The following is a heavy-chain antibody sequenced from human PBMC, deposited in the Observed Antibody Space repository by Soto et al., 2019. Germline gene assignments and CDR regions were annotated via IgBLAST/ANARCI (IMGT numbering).Heavy chain of an antibody. V-gene: IGHV1-69*06. J-gene: IGHJ6*02. CDR2: IIPIFGTA. CDR3: ARDIDCSSTSCLTSYYYYYGMDV. CDR1: GVTFSSYA. D-gene: IGHD2-2*01. Sequence: AASVKVSCKASGVTFSSYAISWVRQAPGQGLEWMGGIIPIFGTANYAQKFQGRVTITADKSTSTAYMELSSLRSEDTAVYYCARDIDCSSTSCLTSYYYYYGMDVWGQGTTVTVSS.